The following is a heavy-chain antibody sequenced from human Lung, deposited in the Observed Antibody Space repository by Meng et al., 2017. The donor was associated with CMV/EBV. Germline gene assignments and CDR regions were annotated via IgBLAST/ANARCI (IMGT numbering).Heavy chain of an antibody. Sequence: SGXXLVXPAQTLTLTCTFSVFSLSNSGVGVGWIRQPTGKTLKWLALIYWNDDKRYSPTLKSRLTINKDTSKKQVELTMTNMDPVDTATYYCAQTDFWRGTRFDPWXQGTLVTVSS. CDR2: IYWNDDK. D-gene: IGHD3-3*01. CDR3: AQTDFWRGTRFDP. CDR1: VFSLSNSGVG. V-gene: IGHV2-5*01. J-gene: IGHJ5*02.